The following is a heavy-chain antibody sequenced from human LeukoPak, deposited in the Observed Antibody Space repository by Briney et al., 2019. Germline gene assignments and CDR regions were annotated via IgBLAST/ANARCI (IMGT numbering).Heavy chain of an antibody. V-gene: IGHV1-2*02. D-gene: IGHD1-20*01. CDR3: ARILRGITGTSLIYYYYYGMDV. CDR2: INPNSGGT. J-gene: IGHJ6*02. Sequence: GASVKVSCKASGYTFTGYYMHWVRQAPGQGLEWMGWINPNSGGTNYAQKLQGRVTMTTDTSTSTAYMELRSLRSDDTAVYYCARILRGITGTSLIYYYYYGMDVWGQGTTVTVSS. CDR1: GYTFTGYY.